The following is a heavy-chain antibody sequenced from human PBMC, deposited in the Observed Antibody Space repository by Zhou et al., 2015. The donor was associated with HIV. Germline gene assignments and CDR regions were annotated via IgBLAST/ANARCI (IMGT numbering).Heavy chain of an antibody. D-gene: IGHD2-8*02. CDR2: IIPIFGTA. CDR1: GGTFSSYA. J-gene: IGHJ4*02. CDR3: ARENYCTGGVCSPGNFDY. V-gene: IGHV1-69*01. Sequence: QVQLVQSGAEVKKPGSSVKVSCKASGGTFSSYAISWVRQAPGQGLEWMGGIIPIFGTANYAQKFQGRVTITADESTSTAYMELSSLRSEDTAVYYCARENYCTGGVCSPGNFDYWGQGTLVTVSS.